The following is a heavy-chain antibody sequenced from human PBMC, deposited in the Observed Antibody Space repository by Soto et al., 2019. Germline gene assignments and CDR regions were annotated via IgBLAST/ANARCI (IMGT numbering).Heavy chain of an antibody. CDR1: GGSISSSNW. J-gene: IGHJ4*02. D-gene: IGHD6-19*01. Sequence: SETLSLTCAVSGGSISSSNWWSWVRQPPGKGLEWIGEIYHSGSTNYNPSLKSRVTISVDKSKNQFSLKLSSVTAADTAVYYCARGRGSSGWYGAGWLAYWGKGTLVTVSS. V-gene: IGHV4-4*02. CDR3: ARGRGSSGWYGAGWLAY. CDR2: IYHSGST.